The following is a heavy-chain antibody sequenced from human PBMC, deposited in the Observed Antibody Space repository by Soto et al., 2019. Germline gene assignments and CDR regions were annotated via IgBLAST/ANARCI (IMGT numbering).Heavy chain of an antibody. CDR3: ARDFAGYCSGGSCYREYFDY. V-gene: IGHV3-21*01. Sequence: GGSLRLSCAASGFTFSSYSMNWVRQAPGKGLEWVSSISSSSSYIYYADSVKGRFTISRDNAKNSLYLQMNSLRAEDTAVYYCARDFAGYCSGGSCYREYFDYWGQGTLVTVSS. D-gene: IGHD2-15*01. J-gene: IGHJ4*02. CDR2: ISSSSSYI. CDR1: GFTFSSYS.